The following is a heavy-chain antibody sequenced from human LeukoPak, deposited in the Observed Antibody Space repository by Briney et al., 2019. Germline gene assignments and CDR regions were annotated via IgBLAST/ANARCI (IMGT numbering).Heavy chain of an antibody. V-gene: IGHV4-4*07. CDR1: GGSISSYY. J-gene: IGHJ5*02. CDR2: FYPSGST. Sequence: SETLSLTCTVSGGSISSYYWSWFRQPPGKGLKWFGRFYPSGSTNYNPSLKSRVTMSVDTSKNQFSLKLSSVTAADTAVYYCARDFSYYDFWSGYYNAGSNWFDPWGQGTLVTVSS. D-gene: IGHD3-3*01. CDR3: ARDFSYYDFWSGYYNAGSNWFDP.